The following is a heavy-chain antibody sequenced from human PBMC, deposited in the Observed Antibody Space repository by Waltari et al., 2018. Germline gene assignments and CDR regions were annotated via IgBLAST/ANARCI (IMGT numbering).Heavy chain of an antibody. Sequence: EVQLVESGGGLIQPGGSLRLSCAVSGFNVSRTYMNWVRQAPGKGREWVSVIYSAGTTYYTDSVKGRFTTSRDISKNTLYLQMNNLRAEDTAIFYCATNLGIYSIYYFDSWGQGTLVTVSS. CDR1: GFNVSRTY. CDR3: ATNLGIYSIYYFDS. CDR2: IYSAGTT. J-gene: IGHJ4*02. D-gene: IGHD3-10*01. V-gene: IGHV3-53*01.